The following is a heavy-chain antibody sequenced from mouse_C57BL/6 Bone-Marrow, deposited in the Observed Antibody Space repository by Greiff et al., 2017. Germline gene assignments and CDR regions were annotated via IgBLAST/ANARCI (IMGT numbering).Heavy chain of an antibody. CDR2: ICRGGST. CDR1: GFSLTSYG. CDR3: AKTGYGNNDWYVDV. Sequence: QVQLQQSGPGLVQPSQSLSITCTASGFSLTSYGVHWVRQSPGKGLEWLGAICRGGSTDYNADFMSRLSITKDNSKRQFFFKMKSLQADDTARYYGAKTGYGNNDWYVDVWGTGPTVTVSS. J-gene: IGHJ1*03. V-gene: IGHV2-5*01. D-gene: IGHD2-1*01.